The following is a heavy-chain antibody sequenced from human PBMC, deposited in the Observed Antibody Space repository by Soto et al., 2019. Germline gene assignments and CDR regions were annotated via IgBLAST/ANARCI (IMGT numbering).Heavy chain of an antibody. CDR2: IYSGGST. J-gene: IGHJ5*02. V-gene: IGHV3-53*04. Sequence: GGSLRLSCAASGFTINNDYMAWVRQAPGKGLEWVSVIYSGGSTYYADSVKGRFTISRHNSKNTLFLQMTSLTSEDTAVYYCVRDHYTSSWTNWFDPWGQGTLVTVSS. D-gene: IGHD6-13*01. CDR1: GFTINNDY. CDR3: VRDHYTSSWTNWFDP.